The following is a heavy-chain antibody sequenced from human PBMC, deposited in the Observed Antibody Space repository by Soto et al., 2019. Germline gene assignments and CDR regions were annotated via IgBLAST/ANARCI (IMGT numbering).Heavy chain of an antibody. CDR2: TYYRSRWYN. V-gene: IGHV6-1*01. Sequence: SQTLSLTCVISGDSVSSNSAAWNWIRQSPSRGLEWLGRTYYRSRWYNDYAVSVKSRITINPDTSKNQFSLHLNSVTPEDTAVYHCAGTTSLQWYYMDVWGKGTTVTVSS. CDR3: AGTTSLQWYYMDV. D-gene: IGHD1-7*01. J-gene: IGHJ6*03. CDR1: GDSVSSNSAA.